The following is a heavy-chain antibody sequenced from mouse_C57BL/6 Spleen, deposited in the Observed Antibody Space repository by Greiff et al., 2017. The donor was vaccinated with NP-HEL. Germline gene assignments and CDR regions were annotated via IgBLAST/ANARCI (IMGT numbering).Heavy chain of an antibody. Sequence: EVQLQQSGPELVKPGASVKISCKASGYSFTDYNMNWVKQSNGKSLEWIGVINPNYGTTSYNQKFKGKATLTVDQSSSTAYMQLNSLTSEDSAVYYWAGTPTAQATGWFAYWGQGTLVTVSA. CDR2: INPNYGTT. J-gene: IGHJ3*01. CDR3: AGTPTAQATGWFAY. CDR1: GYSFTDYN. V-gene: IGHV1-39*01. D-gene: IGHD3-2*02.